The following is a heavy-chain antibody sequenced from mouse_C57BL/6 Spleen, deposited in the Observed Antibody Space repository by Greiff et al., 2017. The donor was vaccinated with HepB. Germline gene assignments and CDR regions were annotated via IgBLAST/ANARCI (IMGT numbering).Heavy chain of an antibody. CDR1: GFTFSSYA. D-gene: IGHD1-1*01. CDR2: ISDGGSYT. CDR3: ARGYGSSYWYFDV. J-gene: IGHJ1*03. V-gene: IGHV5-4*03. Sequence: EVKLQESGGGLVKPGGSLKLSCAASGFTFSSYAMSWVRQTPEKRLEWVATISDGGSYTYYPDNVKGRFTISRDNAKNNLYLQMRHLKSEDTAMYYCARGYGSSYWYFDVWGTGTTVTVSS.